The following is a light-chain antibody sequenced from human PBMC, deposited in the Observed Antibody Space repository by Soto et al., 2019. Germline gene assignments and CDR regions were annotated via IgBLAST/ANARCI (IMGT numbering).Light chain of an antibody. CDR1: QSVFSS. V-gene: IGKV3-11*01. CDR2: EAP. CDR3: HQRSNLPLP. J-gene: IGKJ4*01. Sequence: EIVLTQSPVTLSLSPGERATLSCRASQSVFSSLAWYQEKPGQAPRLLIYEAPTRATAIPARVRGSVSVTDFTLTISSLEPEDFAVYYCHQRSNLPLPFGGGTKVEIK.